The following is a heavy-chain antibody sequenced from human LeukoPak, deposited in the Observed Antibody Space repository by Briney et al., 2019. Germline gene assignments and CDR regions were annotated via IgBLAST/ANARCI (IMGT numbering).Heavy chain of an antibody. Sequence: PSETLSLTCTVSGGSVSSGSYYWSWIRQPPGKGLEWIGYIYYSGSTNYNPSLKSRVTISVDTSKNQFSLKLSSVTAADTAVYYCARELGGYRYGYEYYYYGMDVWGQGTTVTASS. V-gene: IGHV4-61*01. J-gene: IGHJ6*02. CDR1: GGSVSSGSYY. CDR3: ARELGGYRYGYEYYYYGMDV. CDR2: IYYSGST. D-gene: IGHD5-18*01.